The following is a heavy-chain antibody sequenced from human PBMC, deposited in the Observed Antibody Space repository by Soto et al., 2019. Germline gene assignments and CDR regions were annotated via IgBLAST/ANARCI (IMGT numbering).Heavy chain of an antibody. CDR3: AREGYYDYVWGSYREGGAFDI. J-gene: IGHJ3*02. Sequence: VASVKVSCKASGYTFTSYYMHWVRQAPGQGLEWMGIINPSGGSTSYAQKFQGRATMTRDTSTSTVYMELSSLRSEDTAVYYCAREGYYDYVWGSYREGGAFDIWGQGTMVTVSS. CDR1: GYTFTSYY. V-gene: IGHV1-46*03. CDR2: INPSGGST. D-gene: IGHD3-16*02.